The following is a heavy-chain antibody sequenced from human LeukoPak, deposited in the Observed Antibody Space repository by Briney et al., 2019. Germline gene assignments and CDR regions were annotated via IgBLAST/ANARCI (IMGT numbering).Heavy chain of an antibody. CDR2: ISSAGTT. D-gene: IGHD6-13*01. V-gene: IGHV3-66*01. J-gene: IGHJ4*02. CDR1: AFTVGSSY. Sequence: GGSLRPSCAASAFTVGSSYISWVRQAPGKGLEWVSIISSAGTTYYADSVKGRFTISRDNSKNTVYLQVNSLRDEDTAVYYCARDLEAANTYYFDYWGQGTMVTVSS. CDR3: ARDLEAANTYYFDY.